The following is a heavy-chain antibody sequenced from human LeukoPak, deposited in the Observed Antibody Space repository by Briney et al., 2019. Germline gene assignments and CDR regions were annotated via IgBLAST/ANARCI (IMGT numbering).Heavy chain of an antibody. V-gene: IGHV3-30*18. CDR3: AKLQVAAAGTFDI. D-gene: IGHD6-13*01. CDR1: GFTFSSYG. CDR2: ISYDGSNK. Sequence: PGGSLRLSCAASGFTFSSYGMHWVRQAPGKGLEWVAVISYDGSNKYYADSVKGRFTISRDNSKNTLYLQMNSLRAEDTAVYYCAKLQVAAAGTFDIWGQGTMVTVSS. J-gene: IGHJ3*02.